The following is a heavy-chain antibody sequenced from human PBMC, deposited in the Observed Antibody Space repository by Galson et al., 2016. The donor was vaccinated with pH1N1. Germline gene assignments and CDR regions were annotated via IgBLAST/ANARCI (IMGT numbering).Heavy chain of an antibody. J-gene: IGHJ4*02. CDR2: IIGMFGTT. Sequence: SVKVSCKASGGTFSSYAVSWVRQAPGHGLEWVGGIIGMFGTTTYAQKLQGRVTITAEELTSSSYMELTSLTSEDTALYYCARTRGYSYEYYYFDNWGQGTLVTVSS. D-gene: IGHD5-18*01. CDR1: GGTFSSYA. V-gene: IGHV1-69*13. CDR3: ARTRGYSYEYYYFDN.